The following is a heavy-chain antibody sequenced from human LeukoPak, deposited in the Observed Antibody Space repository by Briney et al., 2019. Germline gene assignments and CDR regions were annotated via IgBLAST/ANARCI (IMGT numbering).Heavy chain of an antibody. CDR2: INHDGTNT. CDR1: GLTFSSSG. J-gene: IGHJ4*02. Sequence: GGSLRLSCTASGLTFSSSGMHWVRQAPGKGLDWVSLINHDGTNTFYADSVKGRFTISRDNSQNTLYLQMNSLRGEDTAVYYCMNFDYWGQGTLVTVSS. CDR3: MNFDY. V-gene: IGHV3-30*02.